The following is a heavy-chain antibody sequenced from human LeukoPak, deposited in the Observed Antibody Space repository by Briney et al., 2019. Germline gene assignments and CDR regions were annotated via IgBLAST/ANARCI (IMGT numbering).Heavy chain of an antibody. CDR1: GFTFSSYA. V-gene: IGHV3-23*01. J-gene: IGHJ4*02. CDR3: AKARGTTGWLPYFDY. D-gene: IGHD6-19*01. Sequence: GGSLRLSCSASGFTFSSYAMSWVRQAPGKGLEWVSSVNDGGDNTYYADYLRGRFTVSRDNSRNALWLQMNSLRAKDTAIYYCAKARGTTGWLPYFDYWGQGALVTVSS. CDR2: VNDGGDNT.